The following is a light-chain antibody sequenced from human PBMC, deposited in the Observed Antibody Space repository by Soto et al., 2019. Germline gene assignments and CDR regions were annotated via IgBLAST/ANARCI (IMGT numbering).Light chain of an antibody. V-gene: IGKV3-15*01. CDR1: LGIGIN. Sequence: QSTDTISLFPGERATLSCGASLGIGINLAWYKQRPGKAPRLLIYGASTRATGVPARLSGSGSGTDFTLTISSLQSEDLARYNSTVYNKLLKTF. CDR3: TVYNKLLKT. CDR2: GAS. J-gene: IGKJ1*01.